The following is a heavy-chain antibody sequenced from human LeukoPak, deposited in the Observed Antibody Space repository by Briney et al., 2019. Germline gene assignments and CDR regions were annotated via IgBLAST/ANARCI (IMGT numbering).Heavy chain of an antibody. Sequence: GGSLRLSCAASGFTFINAWMSWVRQAPGKGLEWVARIKTKTDGGTTDYAPPVKGRFTISRDDSKNTLYLQMNSLKTEDTAVYYCVSPWFDNWGQGTLVTVSS. CDR2: IKTKTDGGTT. CDR1: GFTFINAW. CDR3: VSPWFDN. J-gene: IGHJ4*02. V-gene: IGHV3-15*01.